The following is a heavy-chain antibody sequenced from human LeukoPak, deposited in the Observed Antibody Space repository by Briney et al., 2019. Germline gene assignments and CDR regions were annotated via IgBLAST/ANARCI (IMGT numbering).Heavy chain of an antibody. D-gene: IGHD2-2*01. J-gene: IGHJ5*02. CDR3: AKGYCSSTNCYINWFDP. CDR1: SSYA. V-gene: IGHV3-23*01. CDR2: ISGSGGST. Sequence: GGSLRLSCAAFSSYAMSWVRQAPGKGLEWVSTISGSGGSTYYADSVKGRFTISRSNSKNTLYLQMDSLRAEDTAVYYCAKGYCSSTNCYINWFDPWGQGTLVTVSS.